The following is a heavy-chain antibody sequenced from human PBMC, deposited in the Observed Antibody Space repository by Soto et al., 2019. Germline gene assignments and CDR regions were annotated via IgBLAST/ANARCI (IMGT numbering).Heavy chain of an antibody. V-gene: IGHV3-21*01. J-gene: IGHJ6*02. CDR2: ISSSSSYI. CDR3: ARDQVGARNYYYYYYGMDV. Sequence: LRLSCAVSGFTFSSYEMNWVRQAPGKGLEWVSSISSSSSYIYYADSVKGRFTISRDNAKNSLYLQMNSLRAEDTAVYYCARDQVGARNYYYYYYGMDVWGQGTTVTVSS. CDR1: GFTFSSYE. D-gene: IGHD1-26*01.